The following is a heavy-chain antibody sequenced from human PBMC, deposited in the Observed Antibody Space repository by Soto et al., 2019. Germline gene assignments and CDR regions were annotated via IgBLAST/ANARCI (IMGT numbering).Heavy chain of an antibody. CDR2: IYRDDDK. D-gene: IGHD5-18*01. CDR3: ALPRGYMYGLYNGFDP. Sequence: QITLKESGPTLVKPTQTLTLTCTFSGFSLSTSGVGVGWIGQPPGKALEWLALIYRDDDKRYSPSLKSRLTITKDTSKNQVVLTMTNMDPVDTASYYCALPRGYMYGLYNGFDPWGQGTLVTVSS. CDR1: GFSLSTSGVG. J-gene: IGHJ5*02. V-gene: IGHV2-5*02.